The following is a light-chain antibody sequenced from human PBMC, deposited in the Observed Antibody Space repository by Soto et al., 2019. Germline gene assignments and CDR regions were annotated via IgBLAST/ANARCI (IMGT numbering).Light chain of an antibody. J-gene: IGKJ3*01. V-gene: IGKV1-27*01. CDR1: QGIRNF. CDR2: VAS. Sequence: DIQMTQSPTSLSASVGDRVTITCRASQGIRNFVAWYQQKPGKAPKLLIYVASTLQSGVPSRFSGSGSGTDFTLTINSLQPEHVATYSCQKYSSIPVFGPGTKVEIK. CDR3: QKYSSIPV.